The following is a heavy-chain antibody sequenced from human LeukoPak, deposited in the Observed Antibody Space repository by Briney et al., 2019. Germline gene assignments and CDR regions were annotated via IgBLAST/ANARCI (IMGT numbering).Heavy chain of an antibody. CDR3: AKDLRPDISTGSPFDY. D-gene: IGHD3-9*01. J-gene: IGHJ4*02. Sequence: GGSLRLSCAASGFTFSRYDMSWVHQAPGKGLEWLAVISGRGGRTYYADSVKGGLTISRENSHTTLYLQMNSLRAEDTAVFYCAKDLRPDISTGSPFDYWGQGTLVTVSS. CDR2: ISGRGGRT. CDR1: GFTFSRYD. V-gene: IGHV3-23*01.